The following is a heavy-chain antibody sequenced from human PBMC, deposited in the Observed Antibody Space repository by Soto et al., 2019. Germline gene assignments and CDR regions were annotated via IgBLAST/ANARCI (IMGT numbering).Heavy chain of an antibody. V-gene: IGHV5-10-1*01. CDR1: GYSFTSYW. CDR2: IDPSDSYT. Sequence: GESLKISCKGSGYSFTSYWIGWVRQMPGKGLEWMGRIDPSDSYTNYSPSFQGHVTISADKSISTAYLQWSSLKASDTAMYYCARLPDYYGSGSYPRGAFDIWGQGTMVTVS. D-gene: IGHD3-10*01. J-gene: IGHJ3*02. CDR3: ARLPDYYGSGSYPRGAFDI.